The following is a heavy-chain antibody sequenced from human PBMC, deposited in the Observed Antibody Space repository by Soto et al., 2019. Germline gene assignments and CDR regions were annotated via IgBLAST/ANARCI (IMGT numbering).Heavy chain of an antibody. Sequence: NPSETLSLTCTVSGGSISGFYWSWIRQSAGKGLEWVGRIYSSGTTNYNLSLKGRVTMSVNTSKNQFSLRLTSVTAADTAVYYCARDTAVYGSGRWFDPWGQGAQVTVSS. CDR1: GGSISGFY. CDR2: IYSSGTT. D-gene: IGHD3-10*01. V-gene: IGHV4-4*07. CDR3: ARDTAVYGSGRWFDP. J-gene: IGHJ5*02.